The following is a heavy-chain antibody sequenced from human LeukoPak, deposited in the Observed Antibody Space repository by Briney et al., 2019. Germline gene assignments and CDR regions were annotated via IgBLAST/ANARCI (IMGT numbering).Heavy chain of an antibody. D-gene: IGHD3-22*01. CDR3: TKDSLYDTSGYSTFDY. CDR2: ISWNSGTI. CDR1: GFTFDDYA. Sequence: GGSLRLSCAASGFTFDDYAMHWVRQAPGKGLEWVSSISWNSGTIGYADSVKGRFTISRDNAKAPLYLQMNSLRAEDTALYYCTKDSLYDTSGYSTFDYWGQGTLVTVSS. J-gene: IGHJ4*02. V-gene: IGHV3-9*01.